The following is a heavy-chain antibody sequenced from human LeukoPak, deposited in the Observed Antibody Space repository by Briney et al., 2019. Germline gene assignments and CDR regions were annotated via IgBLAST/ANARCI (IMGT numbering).Heavy chain of an antibody. J-gene: IGHJ4*02. D-gene: IGHD1-26*01. CDR1: GGSISSGGYY. V-gene: IGHV4-61*02. CDR2: ISTSGST. Sequence: SQTLSLTCTVSGGSISSGGYYWNWIRQPAGKGLEWIGRISTSGSTDYNPSLKSRVTISIDTSKNQFSLKLYSVTAADTALYYCARDGCSSGRQLHYWGQGTLVTVSS. CDR3: ARDGCSSGRQLHY.